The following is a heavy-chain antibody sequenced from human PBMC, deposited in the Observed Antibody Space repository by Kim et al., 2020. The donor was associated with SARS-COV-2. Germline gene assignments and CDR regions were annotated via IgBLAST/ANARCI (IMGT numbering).Heavy chain of an antibody. V-gene: IGHV4-39*02. Sequence: SETLSLTCTVSGGSISSSSYYWGWIRQPPGKGLEWIGSIYYSGSTYYNPSLKSRVTISVDTSKNQFSLKLSSVTAADTAVYYCTRDYYGSGNFDYWGQGTLVTVSS. CDR3: TRDYYGSGNFDY. CDR1: GGSISSSSYY. CDR2: IYYSGST. D-gene: IGHD3-10*01. J-gene: IGHJ4*02.